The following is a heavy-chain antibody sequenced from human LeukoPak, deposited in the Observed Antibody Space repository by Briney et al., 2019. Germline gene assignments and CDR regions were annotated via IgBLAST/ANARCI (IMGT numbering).Heavy chain of an antibody. CDR3: AKPFKGSYSVINYFDY. J-gene: IGHJ4*02. CDR2: IWYDGSNK. Sequence: GRSLRLSCAASGFTFSSYGMHWVRQAPGKGLEWVAVIWYDGSNKYYADSVKGRFTISRDNSKNTLYPQMNSLRAEDTAVYYCAKPFKGSYSVINYFDYWGQGTLVTVSS. V-gene: IGHV3-33*06. CDR1: GFTFSSYG. D-gene: IGHD1-26*01.